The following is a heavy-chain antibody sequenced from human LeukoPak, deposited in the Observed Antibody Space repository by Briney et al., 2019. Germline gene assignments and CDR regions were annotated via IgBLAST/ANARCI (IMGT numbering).Heavy chain of an antibody. Sequence: GGSLRLSCTASGFTFGDYAMSWVRQAPGKGLEWVGRIKSKTDGGTTDYAAPVKGRFTISRDDSKNTLYLQMNSLKTEDTAVYYCAKESGYNFDYWNWFDPWGQGTLVTVPS. J-gene: IGHJ5*02. CDR1: GFTFGDYA. V-gene: IGHV3-15*01. CDR3: AKESGYNFDYWNWFDP. CDR2: IKSKTDGGTT. D-gene: IGHD5-18*01.